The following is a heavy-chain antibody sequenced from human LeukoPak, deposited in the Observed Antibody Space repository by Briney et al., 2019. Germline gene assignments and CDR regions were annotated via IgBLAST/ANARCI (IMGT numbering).Heavy chain of an antibody. CDR1: GGSISSSSYY. Sequence: SETLSLTCTVSGGSISSSSYYWGWIRQPPGKGLEWIGSIYYSGSTYYNPSLKSRVTISVDTSKNQLSLKLSSVTAADTAVYYCARRSDSSGWYNWFDPWGQGTLVTVSS. J-gene: IGHJ5*02. D-gene: IGHD6-19*01. CDR3: ARRSDSSGWYNWFDP. CDR2: IYYSGST. V-gene: IGHV4-39*01.